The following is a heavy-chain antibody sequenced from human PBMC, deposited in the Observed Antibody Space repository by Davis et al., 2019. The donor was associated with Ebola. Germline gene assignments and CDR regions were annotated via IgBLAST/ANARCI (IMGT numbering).Heavy chain of an antibody. V-gene: IGHV4-39*07. J-gene: IGHJ5*02. CDR1: GCSISSSSYY. CDR2: IYYSGST. D-gene: IGHD3-3*01. Sequence: MPSETLSLTCTVSGCSISSSSYYWGWIRQPPGKGLEWIGSIYYSGSTYYNPSLKSRVTISVDRSKNQFSLKLSSVTAADTAVYYCARDYFWSGYPWFDPWGQGTQVTVSS. CDR3: ARDYFWSGYPWFDP.